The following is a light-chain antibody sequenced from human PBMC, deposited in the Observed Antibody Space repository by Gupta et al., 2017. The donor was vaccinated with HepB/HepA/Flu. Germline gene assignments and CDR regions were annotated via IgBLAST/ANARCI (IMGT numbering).Light chain of an antibody. J-gene: IGKJ1*01. CDR1: QSVSSSY. CDR2: GAS. Sequence: EIVLTQSPGTLSLSPGERATLSCRASQSVSSSYLAWYQKPGQAPRLLIYGASSRAAGIPDRFSGSGSGTDFTLTISRLEPEDFAVYYCQQDGSSPWTFGQGTKVEIK. CDR3: QQDGSSPWT. V-gene: IGKV3-20*01.